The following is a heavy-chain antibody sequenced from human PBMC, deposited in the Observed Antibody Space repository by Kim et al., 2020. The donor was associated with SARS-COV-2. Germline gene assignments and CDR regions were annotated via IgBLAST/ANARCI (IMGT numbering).Heavy chain of an antibody. J-gene: IGHJ4*02. Sequence: SSGEHWWKWIRQYPGKGLEWIGYIYYSGSSGNNPSLKSRLTISVDTSKNQFSLKLTSVTAADTAVYYCARRRGSGSHADHFDYWGQGTLVTVST. CDR2: IYYSGSS. V-gene: IGHV4-31*02. CDR1: SSGEHW. CDR3: ARRRGSGSHADHFDY. D-gene: IGHD3-10*01.